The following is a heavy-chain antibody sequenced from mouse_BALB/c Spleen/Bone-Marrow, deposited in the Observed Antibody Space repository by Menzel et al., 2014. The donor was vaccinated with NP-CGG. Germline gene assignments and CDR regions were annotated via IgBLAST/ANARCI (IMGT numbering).Heavy chain of an antibody. V-gene: IGHV7-3*02. J-gene: IGHJ2*01. CDR3: ARDRGLTYFDY. Sequence: DVKLVESGGGLVQPGGSLRLSCATSGFTFTDYYMSWVRQPPGKALEWLGFIRNKANGYTTEYSASVKGRFTISRDNSHSILYLQMNTLRAEDSATYYCARDRGLTYFDYWGQGTTLTVSS. CDR1: GFTFTDYY. CDR2: IRNKANGYTT. D-gene: IGHD2-4*01.